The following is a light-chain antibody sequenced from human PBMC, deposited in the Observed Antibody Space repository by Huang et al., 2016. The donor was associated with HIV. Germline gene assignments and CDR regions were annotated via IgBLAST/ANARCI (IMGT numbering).Light chain of an antibody. CDR1: QSVSSSY. CDR3: QQYGSSPRT. J-gene: IGKJ1*01. CDR2: GAS. V-gene: IGKV3-20*01. Sequence: EIVLTQSPGTLSLSPGERATLSCRASQSVSSSYLAWYQQKPGQAPRFRIYGASSRATGIPYRFSGSGSGTDFTLTISRLEPEDFAVYYCQQYGSSPRTFGQGTKVEIK.